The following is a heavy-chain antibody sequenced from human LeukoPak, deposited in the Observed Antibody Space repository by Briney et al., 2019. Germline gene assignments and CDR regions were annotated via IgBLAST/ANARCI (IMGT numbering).Heavy chain of an antibody. CDR1: GYTFTSYA. V-gene: IGHV7-4-1*02. J-gene: IGHJ4*02. CDR3: ARDRLVGAERGYFDY. Sequence: ASVKVSCKASGYTFTSYAMNWVRQAPGQGLEWMGWINTNTGNPTYAQGFTGRFVFSLDTSVSTAYLQISSLEAEDTAVYYCARDRLVGAERGYFDYWGQGTLVTVSS. CDR2: INTNTGNP. D-gene: IGHD1-26*01.